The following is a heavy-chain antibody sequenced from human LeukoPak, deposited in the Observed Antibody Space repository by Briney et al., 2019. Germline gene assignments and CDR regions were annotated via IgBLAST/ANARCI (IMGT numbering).Heavy chain of an antibody. CDR2: INAGNGNT. D-gene: IGHD5-12*01. CDR1: GYTFTSYA. Sequence: ASVKVSCKASGYTFTSYAMHWVRQAPGQRLEWMGWINAGNGNTKYSQKFQGRVTITRDTSTSTAYMELSSLRSEDTAVYYCARVQGGVATMGMYFHYWGEKTVDTVS. CDR3: ARVQGGVATMGMYFHY. V-gene: IGHV1-3*01. J-gene: IGHJ4*02.